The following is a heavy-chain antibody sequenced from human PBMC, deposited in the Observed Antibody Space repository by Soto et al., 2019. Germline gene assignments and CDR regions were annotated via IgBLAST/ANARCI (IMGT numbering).Heavy chain of an antibody. CDR2: ISYDGSNK. D-gene: IGHD6-19*01. Sequence: GGSLRLSCAASGFTFSSYGMHWVRQAPGKGLEWVAVISYDGSNKYYADSVKGRFTISRDNSKNTLYLQMNSLRAEDTAVYYCAKDRLSSGWSLDGMDVWGQGTTVTVSS. CDR1: GFTFSSYG. CDR3: AKDRLSSGWSLDGMDV. V-gene: IGHV3-30*18. J-gene: IGHJ6*02.